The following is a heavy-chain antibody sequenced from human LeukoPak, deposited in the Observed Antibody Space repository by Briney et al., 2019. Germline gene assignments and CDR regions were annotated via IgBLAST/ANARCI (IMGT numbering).Heavy chain of an antibody. CDR2: IRYDGSNK. CDR1: GFTFSSYG. V-gene: IGHV3-30*02. J-gene: IGHJ4*02. CDR3: AKAGRGNSGYGDY. D-gene: IGHD5-12*01. Sequence: GGSLRLSCAASGFTFSSYGMHWVRQAPGKGLEWVAFIRYDGSNKYYADSVKGRFTISRDNSKNTLYLQMNSLRAEDTAAYYCAKAGRGNSGYGDYWGQGTLVTVSS.